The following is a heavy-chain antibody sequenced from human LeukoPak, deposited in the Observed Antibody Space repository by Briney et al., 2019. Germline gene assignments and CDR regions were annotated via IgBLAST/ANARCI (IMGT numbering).Heavy chain of an antibody. Sequence: GGSLRLSCAASGFTFSDYYMSWIRQAPGKGLEWVSYISSSGSTIYYADSVKGRFTISRDNAKNSLYLQMNSLRAEDTAVYYCARRLYSSSPRQGAFDIWGQGTMVTVSS. CDR1: GFTFSDYY. V-gene: IGHV3-11*01. J-gene: IGHJ3*02. CDR3: ARRLYSSSPRQGAFDI. CDR2: ISSSGSTI. D-gene: IGHD6-13*01.